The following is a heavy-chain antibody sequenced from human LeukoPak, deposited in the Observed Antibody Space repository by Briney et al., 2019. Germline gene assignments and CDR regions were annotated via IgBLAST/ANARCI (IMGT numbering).Heavy chain of an antibody. CDR2: ISDSGGRT. Sequence: GGTLRLSCAASGYMFNKYGINWVRQAPGKGLEWVSGISDSGGRTYYADSVRGRFTISRDNPKNTLFLQMNGLRAEDTAIYYCAKDLHYNYDNSGYMSSFDYWGQGTVVTVSS. J-gene: IGHJ4*02. D-gene: IGHD3-22*01. V-gene: IGHV3-23*01. CDR3: AKDLHYNYDNSGYMSSFDY. CDR1: GYMFNKYG.